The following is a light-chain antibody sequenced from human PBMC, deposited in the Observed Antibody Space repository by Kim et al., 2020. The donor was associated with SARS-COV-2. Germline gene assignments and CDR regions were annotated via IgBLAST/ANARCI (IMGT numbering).Light chain of an antibody. CDR1: SLRSYY. CDR2: GKN. J-gene: IGLJ2*01. CDR3: HSRDNSGDHVL. Sequence: ALGQTVRITCQGDSLRSYYATWYQQKPGQAPILVIYGKNNRPSGIPDRFSGSSSGNTASLTVTGAQAVDEADYYCHSRDNSGDHVLFGGGTKLIV. V-gene: IGLV3-19*01.